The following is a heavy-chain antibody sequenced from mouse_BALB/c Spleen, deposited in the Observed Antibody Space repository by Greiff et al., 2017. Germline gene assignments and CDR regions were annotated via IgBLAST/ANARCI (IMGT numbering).Heavy chain of an antibody. J-gene: IGHJ3*01. CDR2: IYPSDSYT. D-gene: IGHD1-1*01. Sequence: QVQLQQPGAELVRPGASVKLSCKASGYTFTSYWINWVKQRPGQGLEWIGNIYPSDSYTNYNQKFKDEATLTVDKSSSTAYMQLSSPTSEDSAVYYCTRSGYYGSSSWFAYWGQGTLVTVSA. V-gene: IGHV1-69*02. CDR3: TRSGYYGSSSWFAY. CDR1: GYTFTSYW.